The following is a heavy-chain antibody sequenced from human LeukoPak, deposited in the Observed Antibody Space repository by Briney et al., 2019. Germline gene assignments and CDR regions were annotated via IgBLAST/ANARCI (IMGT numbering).Heavy chain of an antibody. CDR1: GGTFSSYA. V-gene: IGHV1-69*04. J-gene: IGHJ4*02. CDR3: ARLGYCSGTNCY. D-gene: IGHD2-2*01. CDR2: IIPILGIA. Sequence: SVKVSCKASGGTFSSYAISWVRQAPGQGLEWMGRIIPILGIANYAQKFQGRVTITADESTSTAYMELSSLRSEDTAVYYCARLGYCSGTNCYWGQGTLVTVPS.